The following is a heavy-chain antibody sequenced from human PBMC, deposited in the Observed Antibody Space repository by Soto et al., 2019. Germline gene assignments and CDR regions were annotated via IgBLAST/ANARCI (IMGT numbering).Heavy chain of an antibody. CDR3: ARDDPHRYGMDV. CDR2: ISYDGSNK. J-gene: IGHJ6*02. CDR1: GFTFSSYA. Sequence: QVQLVESGGGVVQPGRSLRLSCAASGFTFSSYAMHWVRQAPGKGLEWVAVISYDGSNKYYADSVKGRFTISRDNSKNTLYLHMNSLRAEDTAVYYCARDDPHRYGMDVWGQRTTVTVSS. V-gene: IGHV3-30-3*01.